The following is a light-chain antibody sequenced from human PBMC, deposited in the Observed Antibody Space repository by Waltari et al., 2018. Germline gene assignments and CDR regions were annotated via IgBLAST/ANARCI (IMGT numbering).Light chain of an antibody. CDR3: QQSYSIPRT. Sequence: DIQMTQSPSSLSASVGDSVTITGRASQSGRKYLSWYQQKPGQAPKMLIYGTSGLKTGAPSRFSGSGSGADFTLTIAGLQPEEFATYFCQQSYSIPRTFGGGTK. J-gene: IGKJ4*01. CDR1: QSGRKY. V-gene: IGKV1-39*01. CDR2: GTS.